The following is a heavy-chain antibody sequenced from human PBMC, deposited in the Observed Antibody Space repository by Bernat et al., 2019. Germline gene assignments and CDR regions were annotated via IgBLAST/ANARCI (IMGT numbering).Heavy chain of an antibody. CDR3: ARGGSNKSGPGHYFDY. CDR2: INHSGST. J-gene: IGHJ4*02. Sequence: QLQLQESGPGLVKPSETLSLTCAVYGGSFSGYYWSWIRQPPGKGLEWIGEINHSGSTNYNPSLKSRVTISVDTSKNQFSLKLSSVTAADTAVYYCARGGSNKSGPGHYFDYWGQGTLVTVSS. V-gene: IGHV4-34*01. CDR1: GGSFSGYY. D-gene: IGHD1/OR15-1a*01.